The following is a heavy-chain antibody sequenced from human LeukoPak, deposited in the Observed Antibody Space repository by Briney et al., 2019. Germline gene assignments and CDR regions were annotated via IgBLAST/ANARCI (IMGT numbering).Heavy chain of an antibody. CDR3: ARVRYSGSHDYDYYMDV. CDR2: IYTSGST. D-gene: IGHD1-26*01. J-gene: IGHJ6*03. V-gene: IGHV4-61*02. CDR1: GGSISSGSYY. Sequence: PSETLSLTCTVSGGSISSGSYYWSWIRQPAGKGLEWIGRIYTSGSTNYNPSLKSRVTISVDTSKNQFSLKMSSVTAADTAVYYCARVRYSGSHDYDYYMDVWAKGTAVTVSS.